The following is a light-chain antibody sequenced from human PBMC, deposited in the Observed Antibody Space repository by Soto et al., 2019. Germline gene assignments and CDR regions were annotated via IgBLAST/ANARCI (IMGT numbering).Light chain of an antibody. V-gene: IGLV2-8*01. CDR1: SSDVGHYNY. CDR3: SSYAGNNKLV. J-gene: IGLJ2*01. CDR2: EVT. Sequence: QSALTQPPSASGSPGQSVTIACTGTSSDVGHYNYVSWYQQHPGKAPKLMIYEVTKRPSGVPDRFSGSKSGNTASLTVSGLQAEDEADYYCSSYAGNNKLVFGEGTQLTVL.